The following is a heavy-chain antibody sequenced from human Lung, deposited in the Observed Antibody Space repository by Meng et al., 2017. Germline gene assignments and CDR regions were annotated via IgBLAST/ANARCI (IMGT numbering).Heavy chain of an antibody. CDR2: ISSDGSLR. Sequence: QVQLVESGGGVVQPGRSLRLSCAASGFTFTSYSMHWVRQAPGQGLDWLAVISSDGSLRYYADSVKGRFTISRDNSKNTLFLQMNSLRDEDTAVYYCARGGVTTDDWGQGTLVIVSS. CDR1: GFTFTSYS. CDR3: ARGGVTTDD. J-gene: IGHJ4*02. D-gene: IGHD4-17*01. V-gene: IGHV3-30*04.